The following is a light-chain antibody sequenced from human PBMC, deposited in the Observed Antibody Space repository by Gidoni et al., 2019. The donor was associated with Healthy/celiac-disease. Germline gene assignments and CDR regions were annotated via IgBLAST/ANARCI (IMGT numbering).Light chain of an antibody. J-gene: IGKJ5*01. CDR2: DAS. Sequence: EIVLRHSPATLSLSQVERATLSCTASQSVSNYLACYQQKHGQAPRLLIYDASNRANVIPARFSGSGSGTDFTLTISSLEPEDFVVYYCQQRSNWPPITFGQGTRVEIK. CDR3: QQRSNWPPIT. V-gene: IGKV3-11*01. CDR1: QSVSNY.